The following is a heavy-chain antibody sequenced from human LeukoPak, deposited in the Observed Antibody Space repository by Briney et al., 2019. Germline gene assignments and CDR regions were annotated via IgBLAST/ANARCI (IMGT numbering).Heavy chain of an antibody. D-gene: IGHD4-17*01. CDR1: GGSFSGYY. V-gene: IGHV4-34*01. J-gene: IGHJ3*02. Sequence: PSETLSLTCAVYGGSFSGYYWSWIRQPPGKGLEWIGEINHSGSTNYNPSLKSRVTISVDTSKNQFSLKLSSVTAADTAVYYCARGSDHGEAPDIWGQGTMVTVSS. CDR3: ARGSDHGEAPDI. CDR2: INHSGST.